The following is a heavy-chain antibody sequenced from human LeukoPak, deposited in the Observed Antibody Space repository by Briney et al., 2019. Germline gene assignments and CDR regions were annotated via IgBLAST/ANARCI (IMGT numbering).Heavy chain of an antibody. CDR3: ARAGGEYQLLYSGGVDY. D-gene: IGHD2-2*02. CDR2: ISYDGSNK. V-gene: IGHV3-30-3*01. J-gene: IGHJ4*02. CDR1: GFTFSSYA. Sequence: PGRSLRLSCAASGFTFSSYAVHWVRQAPGKGLEWVAVISYDGSNKYYADSVKGRFTISRDNSKNTLYLQMNGLRAEDTAVYYCARAGGEYQLLYSGGVDYWGQGTLVTVSS.